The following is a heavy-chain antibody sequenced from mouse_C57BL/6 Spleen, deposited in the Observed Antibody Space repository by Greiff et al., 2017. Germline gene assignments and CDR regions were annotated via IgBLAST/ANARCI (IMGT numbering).Heavy chain of an antibody. CDR3: ARDLRLLPLYYYAMDY. J-gene: IGHJ4*01. Sequence: EVQLVESGGGLVKPGGSLKLSCAASGFTFSSYAMSWVRQTPEKRLEWVATISDGGSYTYYPDNVKGRFTISRDNAKNNLYLHKSHLKSEDTAMYYCARDLRLLPLYYYAMDYWGQGTSVTVSS. D-gene: IGHD2-3*01. V-gene: IGHV5-4*01. CDR2: ISDGGSYT. CDR1: GFTFSSYA.